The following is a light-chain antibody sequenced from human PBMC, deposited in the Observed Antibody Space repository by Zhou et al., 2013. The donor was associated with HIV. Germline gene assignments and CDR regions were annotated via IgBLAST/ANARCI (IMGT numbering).Light chain of an antibody. J-gene: IGKJ4*01. V-gene: IGKV3-11*01. CDR3: QQRSNWPLT. Sequence: EIVLKQSPATLSVSPGGRATLSCRASQGVGNSLAWYQQKPGQAPRLLIYDISNRATGIPARFSGSGSGTDFTLTISSLEPEDFAVYYCQQRSNWPLTFGGGTKVEIK. CDR1: QGVGNS. CDR2: DIS.